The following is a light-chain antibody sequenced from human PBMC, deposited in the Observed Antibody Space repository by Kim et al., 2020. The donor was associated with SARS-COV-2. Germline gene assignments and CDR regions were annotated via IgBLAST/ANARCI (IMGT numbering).Light chain of an antibody. Sequence: GQSITISCAVTSSDVGGYNYVSWYQQHPSKAPRLMVYDVSLRPSGVSNRFSGSKSGNTASLTISGLQAENEADYHCSSYTSSRTWVFGGGTQLTVL. CDR2: DVS. CDR1: SSDVGGYNY. CDR3: SSYTSSRTWV. V-gene: IGLV2-14*04. J-gene: IGLJ3*02.